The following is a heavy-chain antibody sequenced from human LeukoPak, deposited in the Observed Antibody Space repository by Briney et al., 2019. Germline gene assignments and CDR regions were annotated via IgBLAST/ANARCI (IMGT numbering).Heavy chain of an antibody. J-gene: IGHJ6*03. Sequence: PGGSLRLSCAASGFTFSSYSMNWVRQAPGKGLEWVSYISSSSSTIYYADSVKGRFTISRDNAKNSLYLEMNSLRAEDTAVYYCARGGNSYYYYYMDVWGKGTTVTVSS. D-gene: IGHD4-23*01. V-gene: IGHV3-48*01. CDR1: GFTFSSYS. CDR2: ISSSSSTI. CDR3: ARGGNSYYYYYMDV.